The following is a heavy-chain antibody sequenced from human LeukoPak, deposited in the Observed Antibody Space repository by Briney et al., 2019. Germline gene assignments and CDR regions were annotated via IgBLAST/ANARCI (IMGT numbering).Heavy chain of an antibody. CDR1: GFTFSSYA. CDR3: AREGYYGSLLDY. D-gene: IGHD3-10*01. V-gene: IGHV3-7*01. J-gene: IGHJ4*02. Sequence: GGSLRLSCAASGFTFSSYAMHWVRQAPGKGLEWVANIKQDGSEKYYVDSVKGRFTISRDNAKNSLYLQMNSLRAEDTAVYYCAREGYYGSLLDYWGQGTLVTVSS. CDR2: IKQDGSEK.